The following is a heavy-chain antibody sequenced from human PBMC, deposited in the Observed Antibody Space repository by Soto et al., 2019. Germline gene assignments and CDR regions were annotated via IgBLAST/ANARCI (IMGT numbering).Heavy chain of an antibody. J-gene: IGHJ5*02. CDR1: GFTFSSYA. CDR3: AKDPQIVVVVAARADRFDP. Sequence: GGSLRLSCAASGFTFSSYAMSWVRQAPGKGLEWVSAISGSGGSTYYADSVKGRFTISRDNSKNTLYLQMNSLRAEDTAVYYCAKDPQIVVVVAARADRFDPWGQGTLVTVSS. V-gene: IGHV3-23*01. CDR2: ISGSGGST. D-gene: IGHD2-15*01.